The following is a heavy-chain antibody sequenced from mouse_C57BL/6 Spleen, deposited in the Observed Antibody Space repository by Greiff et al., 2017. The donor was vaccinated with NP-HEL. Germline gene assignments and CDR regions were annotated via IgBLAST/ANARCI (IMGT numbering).Heavy chain of an antibody. CDR2: IDPETGGT. J-gene: IGHJ2*01. CDR1: GYTFTDYE. V-gene: IGHV1-15*01. CDR3: TREGYWDGGYYFDY. D-gene: IGHD4-1*01. Sequence: QVQLKQSGAELVRPGASVTLSCKASGYTFTDYEMHWVKQTPVHGLEWIGAIDPETGGTSYNQKFKGKAILTADKSSSTAYMELRSLTSEDSAVYYCTREGYWDGGYYFDYWGQGTTLTVSS.